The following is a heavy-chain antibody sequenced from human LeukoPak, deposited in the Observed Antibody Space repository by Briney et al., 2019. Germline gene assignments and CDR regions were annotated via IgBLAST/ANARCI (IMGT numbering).Heavy chain of an antibody. D-gene: IGHD1-14*01. Sequence: GASVKVSCKVSGYTLTELSMHWVRQAPGKGLGWMGGFDPEDGETIYAQKFQGRVTMTEDTSTDTAYTELSSLRSEDTAVYYCATATDNWFDPWGQGTLVTVSS. J-gene: IGHJ5*02. CDR2: FDPEDGET. CDR3: ATATDNWFDP. CDR1: GYTLTELS. V-gene: IGHV1-24*01.